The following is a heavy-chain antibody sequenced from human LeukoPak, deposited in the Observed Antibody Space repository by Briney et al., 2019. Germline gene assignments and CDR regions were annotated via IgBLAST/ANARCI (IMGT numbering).Heavy chain of an antibody. Sequence: GGSLRLSCAASGFTFSSFAMHWVRQAPGKGLEYLSAIYSDGSRTYYADSVKGRFTISRDNSKNTLYLQMNSLRAEDTAVYYCAKDRPIKGTRSPFDYWGQGTLVTVSS. CDR2: IYSDGSRT. J-gene: IGHJ4*02. V-gene: IGHV3-64*04. D-gene: IGHD6-6*01. CDR1: GFTFSSFA. CDR3: AKDRPIKGTRSPFDY.